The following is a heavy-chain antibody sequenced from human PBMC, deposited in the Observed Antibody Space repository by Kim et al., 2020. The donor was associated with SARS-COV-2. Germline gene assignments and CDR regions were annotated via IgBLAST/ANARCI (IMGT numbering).Heavy chain of an antibody. D-gene: IGHD5-18*01. CDR1: GGSISSYY. CDR2: IYYSGST. J-gene: IGHJ5*02. Sequence: SETLSLTCTVSGGSISSYYWSWIRQPPGKGLEWIGYIYYSGSTNYNPSLKSRVTISVDTSKNQFSLKLSSVTAADTAVYYCARANSWGYSYGTWGQGTLV. V-gene: IGHV4-59*01. CDR3: ARANSWGYSYGT.